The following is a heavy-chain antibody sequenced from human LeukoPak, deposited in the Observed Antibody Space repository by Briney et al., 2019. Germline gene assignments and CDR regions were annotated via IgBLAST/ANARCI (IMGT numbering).Heavy chain of an antibody. CDR2: ISSSGSTI. J-gene: IGHJ4*02. CDR3: ARGNVPWEFDY. CDR1: GFTFSTYA. Sequence: GGSLRLSCAASGFTFSTYAMHRVRQAPGKGLEWVSYISSSGSTIYYADSVKGRFTISRDNAKNSLYLQMNSLRAEDTAVYYCARGNVPWEFDYWGQGTLVTVSS. D-gene: IGHD1-26*01. V-gene: IGHV3-48*03.